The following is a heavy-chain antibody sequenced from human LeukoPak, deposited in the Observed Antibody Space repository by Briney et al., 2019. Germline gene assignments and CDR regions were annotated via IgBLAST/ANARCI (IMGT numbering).Heavy chain of an antibody. V-gene: IGHV4-59*01. D-gene: IGHD2-15*01. CDR3: ARVSATAWFDP. Sequence: SETLSLTCTVSGDSISSYYWSWVRQPPGKGLEWIGYIYYSGSTNYNPSLNSRVTISVDTSKNQFSLKLNSVTAADTAVYYCARVSATAWFDPWGQGTLVTVSS. CDR1: GDSISSYY. CDR2: IYYSGST. J-gene: IGHJ5*02.